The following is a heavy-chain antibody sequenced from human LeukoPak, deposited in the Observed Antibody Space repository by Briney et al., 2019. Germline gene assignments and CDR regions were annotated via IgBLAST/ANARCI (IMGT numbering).Heavy chain of an antibody. V-gene: IGHV1-46*01. CDR2: INPSDGVT. CDR1: GYTCIKSY. J-gene: IGHJ5*02. Sequence: GASVKVSCKASGYTCIKSYIHWVRQAPGQGLEWMGVINPSDGVTSYARKFQGRVTMTRDTPTSTVFLQLSSLRFEDTAVYYCARDVDLVVAPADLGGWFDPWGQGTLVSVSS. CDR3: ARDVDLVVAPADLGGWFDP. D-gene: IGHD2-2*01.